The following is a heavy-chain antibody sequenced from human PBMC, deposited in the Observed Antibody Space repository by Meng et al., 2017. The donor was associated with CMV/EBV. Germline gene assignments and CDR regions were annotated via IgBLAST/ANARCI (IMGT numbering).Heavy chain of an antibody. CDR2: INPNSGGT. CDR3: ATETQYYDSSGYPLR. D-gene: IGHD3-22*01. Sequence: ASVKVSCKASGYTFTGYYIHWVRQAPGQGLEWMGWINPNSGGTNYAQKFQGRVTMTRDTSISTAYMELSRLRSGDTAVYYCATETQYYDSSGYPLRWGQGTLVTVSS. CDR1: GYTFTGYY. V-gene: IGHV1-2*02. J-gene: IGHJ4*02.